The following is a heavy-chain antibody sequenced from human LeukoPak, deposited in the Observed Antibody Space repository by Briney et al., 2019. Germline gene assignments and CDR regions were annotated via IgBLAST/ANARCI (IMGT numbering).Heavy chain of an antibody. CDR3: ARSTTSGLLGGYLDD. CDR2: IYYSGSN. Sequence: SETLSPTCSVSGGSISGYYWSWIRQPPGKGLEWIGYIYYSGSNNYNPSLESRAAISVDTSKNHFSLTLSFVTVADTAVYYCARSTTSGLLGGYLDDWGRGTLVTVSS. V-gene: IGHV4-59*01. J-gene: IGHJ4*02. CDR1: GGSISGYY. D-gene: IGHD1-26*01.